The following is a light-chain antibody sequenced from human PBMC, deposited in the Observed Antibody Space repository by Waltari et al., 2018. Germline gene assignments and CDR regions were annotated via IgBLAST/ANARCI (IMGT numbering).Light chain of an antibody. J-gene: IGLJ3*02. CDR3: SSYTSSSTLWV. CDR2: DVS. V-gene: IGLV2-14*03. CDR1: SSYAGTYTY. Sequence: QSALTQPASVSGSPGQSITISCTGTSSYAGTYTYVSWYQQHPGKAPKLMIYDVSNRPSGVSNRFSGSKSGNTASLTISGLQAEDEADYYCSSYTSSSTLWVFGGGTKLTVL.